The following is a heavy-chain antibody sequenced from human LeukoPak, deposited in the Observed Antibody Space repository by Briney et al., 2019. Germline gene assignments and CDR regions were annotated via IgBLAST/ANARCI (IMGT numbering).Heavy chain of an antibody. V-gene: IGHV4-59*01. Sequence: PSETLSLTCTVSGDSISSNYWNWIRQPPGKGLEWIGYIYYSGSTNYNPSLKSRVTISVDTSKNQFSLKLSSVTAADTAVYYCAREYKPIAARPRYYYYYMDVWGKGTTVTVSS. CDR3: AREYKPIAARPRYYYYYMDV. D-gene: IGHD6-6*01. CDR1: GDSISSNY. CDR2: IYYSGST. J-gene: IGHJ6*03.